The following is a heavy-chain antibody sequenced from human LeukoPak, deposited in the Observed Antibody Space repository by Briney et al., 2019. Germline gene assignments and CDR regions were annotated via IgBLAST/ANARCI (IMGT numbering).Heavy chain of an antibody. V-gene: IGHV4-34*01. Sequence: TSETLSLTCAVYGGSFSGYYWSWIRQPPGKGLEWIGEINHSGSTNYNPSLKGRVTISVDTSKNQFSLKLSSVTAAATAVYYCARGVGGVRGVINFDYWGQGTLVTVSS. CDR1: GGSFSGYY. D-gene: IGHD3-10*01. J-gene: IGHJ4*02. CDR2: INHSGST. CDR3: ARGVGGVRGVINFDY.